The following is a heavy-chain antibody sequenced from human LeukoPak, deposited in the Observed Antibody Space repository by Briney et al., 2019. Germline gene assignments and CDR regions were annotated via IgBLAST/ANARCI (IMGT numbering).Heavy chain of an antibody. CDR1: GGPISPYY. CDR2: MYYTGSS. V-gene: IGHV4-59*01. J-gene: IGHJ4*02. Sequence: SETLSLTCTFSGGPISPYYWSWIRQSPGKGLEWIGYMYYTGSSKYSPSLRSRVTISLDTSKNQLSLNLISVTAADTAVYYCVRSGGAGGGVWGQGTLVTVSS. D-gene: IGHD3-10*01. CDR3: VRSGGAGGGV.